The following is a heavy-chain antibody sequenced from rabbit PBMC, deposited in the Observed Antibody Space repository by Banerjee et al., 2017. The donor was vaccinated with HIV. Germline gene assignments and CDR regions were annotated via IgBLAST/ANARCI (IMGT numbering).Heavy chain of an antibody. D-gene: IGHD8-1*01. V-gene: IGHV1S40*01. J-gene: IGHJ3*01. CDR2: IYAGSSGIT. Sequence: QSLEESGGDLVKPGASLTLTCTASGFSLNSYYMCWVRQAPGKGLEWIACIYAGSSGITYYASWAKGRFTISKTSSTTVTLQMTSLTAADTATYFCAREGAGSSHYDSLWGQGTLVTVS. CDR1: GFSLNSYY. CDR3: AREGAGSSHYDSL.